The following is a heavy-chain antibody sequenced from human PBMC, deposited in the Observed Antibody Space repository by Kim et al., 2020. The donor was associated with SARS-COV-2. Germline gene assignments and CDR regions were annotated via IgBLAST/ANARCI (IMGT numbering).Heavy chain of an antibody. D-gene: IGHD6-13*01. V-gene: IGHV3-53*01. CDR1: GFTVSSNY. Sequence: GGSLRLSCAASGFTVSSNYMSWVRQAPGKGLEWVSVIYSGGSTYYADSVKGRFTISRDNSKNTLYLQMNSLRAEDTAVYYCAREFGVGSWWFYGMDVWGQGTTVTVSS. CDR2: IYSGGST. CDR3: AREFGVGSWWFYGMDV. J-gene: IGHJ6*02.